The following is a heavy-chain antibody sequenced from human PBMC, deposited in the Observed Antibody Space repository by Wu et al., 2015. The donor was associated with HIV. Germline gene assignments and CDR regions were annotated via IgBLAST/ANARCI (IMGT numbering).Heavy chain of an antibody. CDR3: ARGGHCTQGVCYHLEY. CDR2: VSAYDGRT. J-gene: IGHJ4*02. V-gene: IGHV1-18*01. Sequence: QVQLVQSGDEVKKPGASVRVSCKASGYLFTHYGVTWVRLAPGQGLEWVGWVSAYDGRTNYAQNLQGRVTMTTDSHTETACMELKSLTSDDAAVYFCARGGHCTQGVCYHLEYWGQGTLVTVSS. D-gene: IGHD2-8*01. CDR1: GYLFTHYG.